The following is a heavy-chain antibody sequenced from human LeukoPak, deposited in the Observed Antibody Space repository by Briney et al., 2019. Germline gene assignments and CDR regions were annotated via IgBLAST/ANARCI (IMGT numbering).Heavy chain of an antibody. CDR2: INSDGSST. V-gene: IGHV3-74*01. D-gene: IGHD6-6*01. J-gene: IGHJ4*02. Sequence: GSLRLSCAASGFTFSSYWMHWVRQAPGKGLVWVSRINSDGSSTSYADSVKGRFTISRDNAKNTLYLQMNSLRAEDTAVYYCARSRGSIAARPDSFGPTDYWGQGTLVTVSS. CDR1: GFTFSSYW. CDR3: ARSRGSIAARPDSFGPTDY.